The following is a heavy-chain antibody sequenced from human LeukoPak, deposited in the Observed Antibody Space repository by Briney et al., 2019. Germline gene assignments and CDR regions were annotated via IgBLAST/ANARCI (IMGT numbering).Heavy chain of an antibody. Sequence: SETLSLTCTVSGGSISSGGYYWSWIRQHPGKGLEWIGYIYYSGSTYYNPSLKSRVTISVDTSKNQFPLKLSSVTAADTAVYYCARAVSGHYYDSTGADYWGQGTLVTVSS. CDR2: IYYSGST. V-gene: IGHV4-31*03. D-gene: IGHD3-22*01. J-gene: IGHJ4*02. CDR1: GGSISSGGYY. CDR3: ARAVSGHYYDSTGADY.